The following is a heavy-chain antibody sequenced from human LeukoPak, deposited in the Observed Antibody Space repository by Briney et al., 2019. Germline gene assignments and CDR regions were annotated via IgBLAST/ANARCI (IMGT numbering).Heavy chain of an antibody. D-gene: IGHD4-17*01. CDR3: ARVPTVTFFDY. CDR2: LYYSGST. Sequence: SESLSLTCTVSGGSISSSSYYWGWIRQPPGKGLEWIGSLYYSGSTYYNPSLKSRVTISVDTSKNQFSLKLSSVTAADTAVYYCARVPTVTFFDYWGQGTLVTVSS. V-gene: IGHV4-39*01. CDR1: GGSISSSSYY. J-gene: IGHJ4*02.